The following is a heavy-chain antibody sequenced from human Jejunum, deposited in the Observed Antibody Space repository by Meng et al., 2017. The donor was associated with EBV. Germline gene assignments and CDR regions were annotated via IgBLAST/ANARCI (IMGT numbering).Heavy chain of an antibody. V-gene: IGHV4-34*01. CDR3: ARLRVDPFDNWFDP. D-gene: IGHD5-12*01. CDR1: GESFTDYS. J-gene: IGHJ5*02. CDR2: IDQYGRA. Sequence: QGPLQQCGAGLLRPPDTLSLTCAGYGESFTDYSWGWTRQPPGKGPQWIGEIDQYGRANNNPSLKSRLTMSVDTSKNQFSLKLNSVTAADTAVYYCARLRVDPFDNWFDPWGQGILVTVSS.